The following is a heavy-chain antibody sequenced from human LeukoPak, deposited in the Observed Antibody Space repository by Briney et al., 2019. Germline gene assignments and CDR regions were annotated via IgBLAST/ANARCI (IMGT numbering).Heavy chain of an antibody. CDR2: INHSGST. CDR3: ARQRGIAAAGISFPRPQYYYYMDV. J-gene: IGHJ6*03. D-gene: IGHD6-13*01. Sequence: SETLSLTCAVYGGSFSGYYWSWIRQPPGKGLEWIGEINHSGSTNYNPSLKSRVTISVDTSKNQFSLKLSSVTAADTAVYYCARQRGIAAAGISFPRPQYYYYMDVWGKGTTVTVSS. V-gene: IGHV4-34*01. CDR1: GGSFSGYY.